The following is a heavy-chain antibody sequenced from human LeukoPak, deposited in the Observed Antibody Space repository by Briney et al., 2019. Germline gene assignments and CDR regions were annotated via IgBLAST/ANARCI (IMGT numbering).Heavy chain of an antibody. V-gene: IGHV1-69*13. Sequence: SVKVSCTASGGTFSSYAISWVRQAPGQGLEWMGGIIPIFGTANYAQKFQGRVTITADESTSTAYMELSSLRSEDTAVYYCARVSAVAGTAYLSMLEDYFDYWGQGTLVTVPS. CDR3: ARVSAVAGTAYLSMLEDYFDY. CDR1: GGTFSSYA. CDR2: IIPIFGTA. J-gene: IGHJ4*02. D-gene: IGHD6-19*01.